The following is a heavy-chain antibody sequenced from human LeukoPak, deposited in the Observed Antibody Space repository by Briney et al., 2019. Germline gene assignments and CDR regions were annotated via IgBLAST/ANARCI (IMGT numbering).Heavy chain of an antibody. J-gene: IGHJ4*02. CDR1: GASITSYY. D-gene: IGHD6-13*01. CDR3: ARHGTYSSSWYLPFGY. V-gene: IGHV4-39*01. CDR2: FYYSGST. Sequence: SETLSLTCTVSGASITSYYWGWIRQPPGKGLEWIGSFYYSGSTYYNPSLKSRVTISVDTSKNQFSLELSSVTAADTAVYYCARHGTYSSSWYLPFGYWGQGTLVTVSS.